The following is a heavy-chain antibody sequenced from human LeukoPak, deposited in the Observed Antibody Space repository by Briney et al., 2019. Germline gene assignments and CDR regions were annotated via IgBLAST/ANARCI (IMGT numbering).Heavy chain of an antibody. Sequence: GASVKVSCKASGYTFTSYDINWVRQATGQGLEWMGWMNPNSGNTGYAQKFQGRVTITRNTSISTAYMELSSLRSEDTAVHYCARGGPTYYDFWSGYYTVDYWGQGTLVTVSS. CDR2: MNPNSGNT. CDR1: GYTFTSYD. CDR3: ARGGPTYYDFWSGYYTVDY. V-gene: IGHV1-8*03. J-gene: IGHJ4*02. D-gene: IGHD3-3*01.